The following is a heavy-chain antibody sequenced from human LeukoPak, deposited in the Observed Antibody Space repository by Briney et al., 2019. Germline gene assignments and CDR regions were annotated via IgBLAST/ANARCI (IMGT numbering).Heavy chain of an antibody. V-gene: IGHV4-39*01. CDR3: ARGRRFLVQGVITRPIPYYFDY. Sequence: SETLSLTCTVSGGSISSSSYYWGWIRQPPGKGLEWIGSIYYSGSTYYNPSLKSRVTISVDTSKNQFSLKLSSVTAADTAVYYCARGRRFLVQGVITRPIPYYFDYWGQGTLVTVSS. J-gene: IGHJ4*02. D-gene: IGHD3-10*01. CDR1: GGSISSSSYY. CDR2: IYYSGST.